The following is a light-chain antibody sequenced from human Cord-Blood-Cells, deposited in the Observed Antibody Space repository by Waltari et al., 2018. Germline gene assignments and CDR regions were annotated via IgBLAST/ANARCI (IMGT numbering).Light chain of an antibody. J-gene: IGKJ4*01. CDR2: DAS. V-gene: IGKV1-33*01. Sequence: DIQMTQSPSPLSASVGDRVTITCQASKDISNSLNWYQQKPGKAPTLLIYDASNLETGVPSRFSGSGSGTDFTFTISSLQPEDIATYYCQQYDNLPPLTFGGGTKVEIK. CDR3: QQYDNLPPLT. CDR1: KDISNS.